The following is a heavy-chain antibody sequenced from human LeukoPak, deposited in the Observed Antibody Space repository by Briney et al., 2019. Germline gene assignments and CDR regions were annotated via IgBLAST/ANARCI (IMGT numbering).Heavy chain of an antibody. V-gene: IGHV1-2*02. CDR1: GYTFTVYY. CDR2: INPNSGGT. D-gene: IGHD3-22*01. Sequence: ASVKVSCKASGYTFTVYYMHWVRQAPGQGLEWMGWINPNSGGTNYAQKFQGRVTMTRDTSISTAYMELSRLRSDDTAVYYCARLPCDSSGYSDYWGQGTLVTVSS. CDR3: ARLPCDSSGYSDY. J-gene: IGHJ4*02.